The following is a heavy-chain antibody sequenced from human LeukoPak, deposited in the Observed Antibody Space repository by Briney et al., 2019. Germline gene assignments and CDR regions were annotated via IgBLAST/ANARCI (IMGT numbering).Heavy chain of an antibody. CDR2: VYSSGST. J-gene: IGHJ5*02. D-gene: IGHD6-13*01. CDR1: GGSISSFC. CDR3: ARGYSSSWYPYNWFDP. Sequence: PSETLSLTCTVSGGSISSFCRSWVRLPPGKGLEWIGYVYSSGSTNYSPSLKSRVSISVDTSKNQFSLQLTSVTAADTAVYYCARGYSSSWYPYNWFDPWGQGTLVTVSS. V-gene: IGHV4-59*01.